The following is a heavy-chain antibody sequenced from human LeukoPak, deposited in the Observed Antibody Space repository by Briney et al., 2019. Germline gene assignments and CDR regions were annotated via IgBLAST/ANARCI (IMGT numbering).Heavy chain of an antibody. D-gene: IGHD6-13*01. J-gene: IGHJ4*02. V-gene: IGHV4-34*01. Sequence: PSETLSLTCAVYGGSFSGYYWSWIRQPPGKGLEWIGEINHSGSTNYSPSLKSRVTISVDTSKNQFSLKLSSVTAADTAVYYCARVYSSSRMIFDYWGQGTLVTVSS. CDR2: INHSGST. CDR1: GGSFSGYY. CDR3: ARVYSSSRMIFDY.